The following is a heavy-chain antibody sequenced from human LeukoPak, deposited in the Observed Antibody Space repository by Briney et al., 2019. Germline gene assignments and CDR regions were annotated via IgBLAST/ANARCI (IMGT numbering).Heavy chain of an antibody. J-gene: IGHJ4*02. D-gene: IGHD5-12*01. V-gene: IGHV3-30-3*01. CDR2: ISYDGSNK. Sequence: GGSLRLSCAASGFTFSSYAMHWVRQAPGKGLEWVAVISYDGSNKYYADSVKGRFTISRDNSKNTLYLQMNSLRAEDTAVYYCARGQEWLRFDYWGQGILVTVSS. CDR3: ARGQEWLRFDY. CDR1: GFTFSSYA.